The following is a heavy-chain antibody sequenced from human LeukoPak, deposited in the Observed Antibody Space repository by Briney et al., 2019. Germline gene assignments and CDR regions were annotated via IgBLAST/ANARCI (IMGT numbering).Heavy chain of an antibody. J-gene: IGHJ4*02. V-gene: IGHV4-34*01. CDR3: ASFRKLFDY. Sequence: SETLSLTCAVYGGSFSGYYWSWIRQPPGKGLEWIGEINHSGSTNYNPSLKSRVTISVDTSKNQFSLKLSSVAAADTAVYYCASFRKLFDYWGQGTLVTVSS. CDR2: INHSGST. CDR1: GGSFSGYY.